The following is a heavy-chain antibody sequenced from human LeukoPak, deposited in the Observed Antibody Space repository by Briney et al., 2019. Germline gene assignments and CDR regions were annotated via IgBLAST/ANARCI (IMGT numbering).Heavy chain of an antibody. CDR3: VSPRGFSYGYFDY. V-gene: IGHV4-39*01. CDR1: GGSISSRSHY. D-gene: IGHD5-18*01. Sequence: SETLSLTCTVSGGSISSRSHYWVWIRQPPGKGLEWLGSIYYSGSTSYNPSLKRRITISVDTSKNQFSLTLGSVSATDTAVYYCVSPRGFSYGYFDYWGQGTLVTVSS. J-gene: IGHJ4*02. CDR2: IYYSGST.